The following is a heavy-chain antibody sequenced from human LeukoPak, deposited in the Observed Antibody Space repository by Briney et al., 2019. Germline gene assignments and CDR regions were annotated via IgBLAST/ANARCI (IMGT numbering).Heavy chain of an antibody. V-gene: IGHV1-2*02. J-gene: IGHJ5*02. CDR1: GYTFTDYY. CDR2: INPNSGGT. Sequence: ASVKVSCKASGYTFTDYYMHWVRPAPGQGLEWMGWINPNSGGTNYAQKFQGRVTMTRDTSISTAYMELSRLRSDDTAVYYCARNRRARYCSSTSCSERFDPWGQGTLVTVSS. CDR3: ARNRRARYCSSTSCSERFDP. D-gene: IGHD2-2*01.